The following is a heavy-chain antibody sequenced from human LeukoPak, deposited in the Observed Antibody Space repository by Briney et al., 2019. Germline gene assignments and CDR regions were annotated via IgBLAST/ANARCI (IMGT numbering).Heavy chain of an antibody. Sequence: WGTLRLSCAASGFTISSYGMSWVRQAPGKGLEWVSAISGSGDSTYYADSVKGRFTISRDNSKNTLYLQMNSMRAEDTAVYYCAKSRGVAGFDYWGQGTLVTVSS. J-gene: IGHJ4*02. CDR1: GFTISSYG. CDR2: ISGSGDST. CDR3: AKSRGVAGFDY. V-gene: IGHV3-23*01. D-gene: IGHD6-19*01.